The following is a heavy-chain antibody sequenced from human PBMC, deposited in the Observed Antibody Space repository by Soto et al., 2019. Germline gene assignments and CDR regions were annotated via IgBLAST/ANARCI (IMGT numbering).Heavy chain of an antibody. CDR1: GDSVSSYY. Sequence: HVLLQESGPGLVKPSETLSLSCTVSGDSVSSYYWSWIRQLPGRGLEWIGYIYISGNTNYNPSLKSPVTLSRDTSKNPFSLNLKSVTAADTAMYYCARRALRYYHYGMDVWGQGTTVNVSS. CDR2: IYISGNT. V-gene: IGHV4-59*02. J-gene: IGHJ6*02. CDR3: ARRALRYYHYGMDV.